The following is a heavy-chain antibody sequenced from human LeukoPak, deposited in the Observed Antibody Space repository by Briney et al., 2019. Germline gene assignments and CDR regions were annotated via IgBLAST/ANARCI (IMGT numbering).Heavy chain of an antibody. Sequence: GGSLRLSCAASGFTFSSYAMHWVRQAPGKGLEWVAVISYDGSNKYYADSVKGRFTISRDNSKNTLYLLMNSLRAEDTAVYYCARDSLLGGSSGWFYWFDPWGQGTLVTVSS. J-gene: IGHJ5*02. D-gene: IGHD6-19*01. CDR1: GFTFSSYA. CDR3: ARDSLLGGSSGWFYWFDP. V-gene: IGHV3-30*04. CDR2: ISYDGSNK.